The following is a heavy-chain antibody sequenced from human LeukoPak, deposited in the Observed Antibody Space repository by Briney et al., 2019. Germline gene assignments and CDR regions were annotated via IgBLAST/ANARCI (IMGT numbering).Heavy chain of an antibody. Sequence: ASVKVSCKASGYTFTGYYMHWVRQAPGQGLEWMAWINPNSGGTNYAQKFQGRVTMTRDTSISTAYMELSRLRSDDTAVYYCARDFSVGGGYCSSTSCYTTWFDPWGQGTLVTVSS. D-gene: IGHD2-2*02. V-gene: IGHV1-2*02. CDR1: GYTFTGYY. CDR2: INPNSGGT. CDR3: ARDFSVGGGYCSSTSCYTTWFDP. J-gene: IGHJ5*02.